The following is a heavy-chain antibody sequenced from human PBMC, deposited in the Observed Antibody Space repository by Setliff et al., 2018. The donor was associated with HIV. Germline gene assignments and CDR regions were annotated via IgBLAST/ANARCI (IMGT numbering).Heavy chain of an antibody. CDR2: IKTKTDGGTT. CDR1: GFTLNHAW. Sequence: PGGSLRLSCAASGFTLNHAWMSWVRQAPGKGLEWVGRIKTKTDGGTTDYAAPVKGRFTISRDDSENTLYLQMISLKTEDTAVYYCTKGPGKGSFMDHWGQGTPVTVSS. V-gene: IGHV3-15*01. J-gene: IGHJ4*02. D-gene: IGHD6-13*01. CDR3: TKGPGKGSFMDH.